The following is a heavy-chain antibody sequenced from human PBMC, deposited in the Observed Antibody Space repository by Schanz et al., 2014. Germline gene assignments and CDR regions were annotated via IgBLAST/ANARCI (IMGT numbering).Heavy chain of an antibody. CDR2: ISNSGTYT. CDR1: GFTFSDYY. CDR3: AATTILAD. J-gene: IGHJ4*02. Sequence: VQLVESGGGVVQPGGSLRLSCAASGFTFSDYYMTWMRQAPGKGLEWISYISNSGTYTKYADSVKGRFTTSRDNGKKSMYLQMNSLRAEDTAVYYCAATTILADWGQGTLVAVSS. V-gene: IGHV3-11*05. D-gene: IGHD3-3*01.